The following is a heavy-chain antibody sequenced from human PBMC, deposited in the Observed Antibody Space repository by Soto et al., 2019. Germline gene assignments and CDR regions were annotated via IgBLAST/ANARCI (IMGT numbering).Heavy chain of an antibody. CDR1: GGSISGGGYS. V-gene: IGHV4-30-2*01. D-gene: IGHD3-3*01. J-gene: IGHJ5*02. CDR2: IYHSGST. CDR3: ARVMGSTFLEWLFEGEGNWFDP. Sequence: PSETLSLTCAVSGGSISGGGYSWSWIRQPPGKGLEWIGYIYHSGSTYYNPSLKSRVTISVDRSKNQFSLKLSSVTAADTAVYYCARVMGSTFLEWLFEGEGNWFDPWGQGTLVTVSS.